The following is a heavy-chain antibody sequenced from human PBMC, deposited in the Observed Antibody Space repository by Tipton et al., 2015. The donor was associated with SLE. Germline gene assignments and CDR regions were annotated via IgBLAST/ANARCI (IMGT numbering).Heavy chain of an antibody. CDR1: GFTFSSYA. J-gene: IGHJ4*02. Sequence: SLRLSCAASGFTFSSYAMSWVRQAPGKGLEWVSAISGSGGSTYYADSVKGRFTISRDNSKNTLYLQMNSLRAEDTAVYYCAKGVVATVAAFDYWGQGTLVTGSS. CDR2: ISGSGGST. D-gene: IGHD4-23*01. V-gene: IGHV3-23*01. CDR3: AKGVVATVAAFDY.